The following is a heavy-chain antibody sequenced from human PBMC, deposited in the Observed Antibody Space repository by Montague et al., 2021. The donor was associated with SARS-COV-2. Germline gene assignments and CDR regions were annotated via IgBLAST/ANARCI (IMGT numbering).Heavy chain of an antibody. CDR2: PLHEKKKYN. Sequence: CAISGDSVVEHRRRSEEHTYELQSREKFVCRPLHEKKKYNDYAVSMQSRVTTNPDTSKNQFSLHVNSVTPGDTAVYYCARDSEYSIDYWGQGLLVTVSS. J-gene: IGHJ4*02. D-gene: IGHD6-6*01. CDR3: ARDSEYSIDY. CDR1: GDSVVEHRRR. V-gene: IGHV6-1*01.